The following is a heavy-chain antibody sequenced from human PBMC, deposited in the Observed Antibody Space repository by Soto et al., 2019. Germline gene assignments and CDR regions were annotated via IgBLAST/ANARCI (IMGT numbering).Heavy chain of an antibody. J-gene: IGHJ4*02. V-gene: IGHV3-30*03. CDR1: GFAFSSYG. D-gene: IGHD2-15*01. CDR3: ARLAGGGGSCYEKS. Sequence: GVSLRLSCAASGFAFSSYGVHWGLRAPGKGLDWVAGISYDGRNKYYADAVKGRFTISRDNSKNTLYLHLNSLRPEDTPVYYCARLAGGGGSCYEKSRGQGTLVTVSS. CDR2: ISYDGRNK.